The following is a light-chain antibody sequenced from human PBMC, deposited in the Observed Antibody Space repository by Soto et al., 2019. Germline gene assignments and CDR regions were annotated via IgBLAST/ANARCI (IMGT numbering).Light chain of an antibody. J-gene: IGKJ4*01. CDR1: QSISSH. CDR2: DAS. V-gene: IGKV3-11*01. CDR3: QQRPNWPLT. Sequence: EIVLTQSPATLSLSPGERATLSCRASQSISSHLVWYQQKPGQAPRLLMYDASNRATGIPARFSGSGPGTDFTLTIRSLEPEDFAVYYCQQRPNWPLTFGGGTKVEIK.